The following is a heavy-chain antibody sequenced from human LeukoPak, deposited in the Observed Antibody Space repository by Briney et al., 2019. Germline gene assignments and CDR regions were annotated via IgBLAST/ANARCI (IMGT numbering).Heavy chain of an antibody. J-gene: IGHJ4*02. V-gene: IGHV3-30*01. D-gene: IGHD3-3*01. CDR3: ARDYEWLSLLAGGTFDY. Sequence: GGSLRLSCAASGFTFSSYAMHWVRQAPGKGLEWLAVISYDGSNKYYADSVKGRFTISRDNSRNTLYLQMNRLRAEDTAAYSCARDYEWLSLLAGGTFDYWGQGTLVTVSS. CDR2: ISYDGSNK. CDR1: GFTFSSYA.